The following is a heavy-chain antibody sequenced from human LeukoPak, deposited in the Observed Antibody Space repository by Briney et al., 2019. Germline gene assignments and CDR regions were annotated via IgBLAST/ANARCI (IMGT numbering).Heavy chain of an antibody. V-gene: IGHV4-34*01. CDR3: ARAGRGTSSRALDY. J-gene: IGHJ4*02. Sequence: PSETLSLTCAISGGSFTDYYWRWVRQPPGKGVEWIGDINDSGSTNSSPSLKRRVVISLDTSKSQLSLKLSPVTAADTATYFCARAGRGTSSRALDYWCQGTLVTVSS. CDR1: GGSFTDYY. D-gene: IGHD1-1*01. CDR2: INDSGST.